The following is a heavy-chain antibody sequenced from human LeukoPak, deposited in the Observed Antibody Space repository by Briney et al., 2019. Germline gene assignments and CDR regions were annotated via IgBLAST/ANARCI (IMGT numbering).Heavy chain of an antibody. CDR3: ARLNWQLDHYFDY. Sequence: GGSLRLPWAASGFSFSTYWMHWVRQAPGKGLVWVARINSDGSGTDYADSLKGRFSISRDNGQNKVYLQMISLRAEDTAVYYCARLNWQLDHYFDYWGQGTPVTVSS. V-gene: IGHV3-74*01. D-gene: IGHD6-6*01. CDR2: INSDGSGT. CDR1: GFSFSTYW. J-gene: IGHJ4*02.